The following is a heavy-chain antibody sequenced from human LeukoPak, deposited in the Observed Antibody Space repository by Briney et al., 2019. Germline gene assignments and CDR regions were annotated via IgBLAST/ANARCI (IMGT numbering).Heavy chain of an antibody. V-gene: IGHV4-38-2*02. CDR2: IYHSGST. Sequence: SETLSLTCTVSGYSISSGYYWGWIRQPPGKGLEWIGSIYHSGSTYYNPSLKSRVTISVDTSKNQFSLKLSSVTAADTAAYYCARDMEYSSSGENWFDPWGQGTLVTVSS. D-gene: IGHD6-6*01. J-gene: IGHJ5*02. CDR3: ARDMEYSSSGENWFDP. CDR1: GYSISSGYY.